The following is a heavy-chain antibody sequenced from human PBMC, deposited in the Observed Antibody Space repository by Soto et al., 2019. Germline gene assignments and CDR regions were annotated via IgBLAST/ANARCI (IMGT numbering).Heavy chain of an antibody. CDR1: GFTFSNYP. Sequence: QVQLVESGGGVVQPGRSLRLSCAASGFTFSNYPMHWVRQAPGKGLEWVAVISYDGSNKYYADSVKGRFTISRDNSKNTLYVQMNSLRAEDTAVYYCARDAIEVVTAIRYFDYWGQGTLVTVSS. J-gene: IGHJ4*02. CDR3: ARDAIEVVTAIRYFDY. D-gene: IGHD2-21*02. V-gene: IGHV3-30-3*01. CDR2: ISYDGSNK.